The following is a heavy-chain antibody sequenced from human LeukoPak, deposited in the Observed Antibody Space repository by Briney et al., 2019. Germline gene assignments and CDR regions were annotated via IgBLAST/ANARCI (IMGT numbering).Heavy chain of an antibody. CDR3: AKADIAARLVLLAKLDY. CDR1: GFTFSSYA. J-gene: IGHJ4*02. CDR2: ISGSGGST. D-gene: IGHD6-6*01. Sequence: PGGSLRLSCAASGFTFSSYAMSWVRQAPGKGLEWVSAISGSGGSTYYADSVKGRFTISRDNSKNTLYLQMNSLRAEDTAVYYCAKADIAARLVLLAKLDYWGQGTLVTVSS. V-gene: IGHV3-23*01.